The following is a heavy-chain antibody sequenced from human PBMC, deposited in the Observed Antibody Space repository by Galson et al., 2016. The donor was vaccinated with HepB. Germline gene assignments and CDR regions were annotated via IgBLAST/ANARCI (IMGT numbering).Heavy chain of an antibody. D-gene: IGHD7-27*01. CDR3: VRKGWGPYFDY. V-gene: IGHV3-74*01. Sequence: SLRLSCAASGFTLSSYWMYWVRQAPGKGLVWVARINNEVTNTTYADSVKGRFTISRVNAKNTLYLQMSSVSAEDTAVYFCVRKGWGPYFDYWGQGALVTVSS. CDR1: GFTLSSYW. J-gene: IGHJ4*02. CDR2: INNEVTNT.